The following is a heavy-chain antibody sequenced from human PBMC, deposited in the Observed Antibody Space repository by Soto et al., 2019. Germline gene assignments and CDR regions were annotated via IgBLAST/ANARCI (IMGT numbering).Heavy chain of an antibody. CDR1: GYTFINYY. V-gene: IGHV1-46*01. CDR2: INPTGGST. J-gene: IGHJ4*02. CDR3: ARHLAAGDV. D-gene: IGHD7-27*01. Sequence: QVQLVQSGAEVKKPGASVKVSCKASGYTFINYYIHWVRQAPGHGLEWMAIINPTGGSTNYAQKFQGILTLTMDTSTSTVYMERSSLTSEDTDMYYCARHLAAGDVWGQGTLVTVSS.